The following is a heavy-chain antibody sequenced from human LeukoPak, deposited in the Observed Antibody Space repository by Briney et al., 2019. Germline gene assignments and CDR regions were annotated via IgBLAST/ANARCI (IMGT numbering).Heavy chain of an antibody. CDR3: ARANDFSSWYLAY. J-gene: IGHJ4*02. CDR1: GYTFTGYY. Sequence: VASVKVSCKASGYTFTGYYMHWVRQAPGQELEWMGWLSPNSGDTKFAQKFQGRVTMTRDTSISTAYMELSRLRSDDTAVYYCARANDFSSWYLAYCGQGMQVTVSS. V-gene: IGHV1-2*02. D-gene: IGHD6-13*01. CDR2: LSPNSGDT.